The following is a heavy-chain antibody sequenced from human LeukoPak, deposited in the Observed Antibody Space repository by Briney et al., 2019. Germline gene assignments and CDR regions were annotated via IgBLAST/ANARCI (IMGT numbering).Heavy chain of an antibody. CDR2: IYYTAGA. Sequence: SETLSLTCNVSGASMRSETHYWSWLRQHPGKGPEWIAYIYYTAGAYYNPSLESRVSISLDASENQFSLKLSSVTAADTAVYYCARGRRELKYAPDYWGQGALVTVSS. V-gene: IGHV4-31*03. CDR3: ARGRRELKYAPDY. CDR1: GASMRSETHY. D-gene: IGHD2-2*01. J-gene: IGHJ4*02.